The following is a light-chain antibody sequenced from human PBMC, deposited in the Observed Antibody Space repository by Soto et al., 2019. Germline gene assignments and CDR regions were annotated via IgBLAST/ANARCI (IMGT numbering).Light chain of an antibody. Sequence: DIQMTQSPSTLSASVGDRVTITCRAGQSIGSRLAWYQQKPGKAPKVLIYDASNLESGVPSRFSGSGSGTEFTLTISSLQPDDFATYWCQQYYSYKSFGQGTKVEIK. CDR1: QSIGSR. J-gene: IGKJ1*01. CDR2: DAS. V-gene: IGKV1-5*01. CDR3: QQYYSYKS.